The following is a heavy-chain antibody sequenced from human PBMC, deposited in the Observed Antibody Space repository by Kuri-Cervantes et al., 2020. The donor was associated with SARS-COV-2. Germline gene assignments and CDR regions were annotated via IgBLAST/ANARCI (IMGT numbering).Heavy chain of an antibody. CDR1: GFTFSSYA. V-gene: IGHV3-23*01. D-gene: IGHD3-22*01. Sequence: GESLKISCAASGFTFSSYAMSWVRQAPGKGLEWVSAISGSGGSTYYADSVKGRFTISRDNSKNTLYLQMNSLRAEDTVVYYCAKDYYYDSSGYRYYFDYWGQGTLVTVSS. CDR3: AKDYYYDSSGYRYYFDY. J-gene: IGHJ4*02. CDR2: ISGSGGST.